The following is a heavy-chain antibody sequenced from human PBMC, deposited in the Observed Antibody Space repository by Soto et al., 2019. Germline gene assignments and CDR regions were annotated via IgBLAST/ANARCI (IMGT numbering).Heavy chain of an antibody. CDR2: ISGSGGST. V-gene: IGHV3-23*01. Sequence: PWWSLGLSCAASGFTFSSYAMSWFRQAPGKGLEWVSAISGSGGSTYYADSVKGRFTISRDNSKNTLYLQMNSLRAEDTAVYYFANLDYDSSGYRYDAFDIWGQGTVVTVSS. J-gene: IGHJ3*02. D-gene: IGHD3-22*01. CDR3: ANLDYDSSGYRYDAFDI. CDR1: GFTFSSYA.